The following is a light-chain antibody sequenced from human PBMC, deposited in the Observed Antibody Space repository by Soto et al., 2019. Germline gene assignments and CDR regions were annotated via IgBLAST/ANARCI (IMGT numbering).Light chain of an antibody. V-gene: IGLV2-23*02. CDR1: SSDVGSYNL. CDR2: EVS. CDR3: CSYAGSSTLV. J-gene: IGLJ3*02. Sequence: QSALTQPASVSGSPGQSITISCTGTSSDVGSYNLVSWYQQHPGKAPKLMIYEVSKRPSGVSNRFSGSKSGNTASLTISGLQAEDEADYYCCSYAGSSTLVFGGGTNSPS.